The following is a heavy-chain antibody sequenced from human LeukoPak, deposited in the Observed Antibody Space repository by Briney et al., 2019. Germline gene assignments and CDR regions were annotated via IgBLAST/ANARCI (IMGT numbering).Heavy chain of an antibody. CDR3: AKALTSGWYLDAFNI. CDR1: GFTFSNYW. J-gene: IGHJ3*02. CDR2: INQDGSQK. D-gene: IGHD6-19*01. V-gene: IGHV3-7*01. Sequence: GGSLRLSCIASGFTFSNYWITWVRQAPGKGLDWAAHINQDGSQKLYVDSVKGRFTVSRDNAQNSLYLQMNSLRAEDTAVYYCAKALTSGWYLDAFNIWGQGTMVTVSS.